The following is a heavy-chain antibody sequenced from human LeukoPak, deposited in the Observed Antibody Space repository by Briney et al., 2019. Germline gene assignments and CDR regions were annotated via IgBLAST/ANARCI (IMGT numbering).Heavy chain of an antibody. Sequence: ASVKVSCKASGYTFTSYAMHWVRQAPGQRLEWMGRINAGNGNTKYSQKFQGRVTITRDTSASTAYMELSSLRSEDTAVYYCARLYSSSWYLDYWGQGTLVTVSS. CDR2: INAGNGNT. CDR3: ARLYSSSWYLDY. V-gene: IGHV1-3*01. J-gene: IGHJ4*02. CDR1: GYTFTSYA. D-gene: IGHD6-13*01.